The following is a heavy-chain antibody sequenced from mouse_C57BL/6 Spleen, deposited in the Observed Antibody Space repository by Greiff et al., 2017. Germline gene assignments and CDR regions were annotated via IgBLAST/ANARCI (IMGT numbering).Heavy chain of an antibody. CDR3: AKDYYCGSSFDV. Sequence: VPLQQSGAELVRPGTSVKVSCKASGYAFTNYLIEWVKQRPGQGLEWIGVINPGSDGTNYNEKFKGKATLTEDKSYSTAYMQLSSLTSEDSAVYVCAKDYYCGSSFDVWGTGTTVTVSS. D-gene: IGHD1-1*01. CDR1: GYAFTNYL. J-gene: IGHJ1*03. V-gene: IGHV1-54*01. CDR2: INPGSDGT.